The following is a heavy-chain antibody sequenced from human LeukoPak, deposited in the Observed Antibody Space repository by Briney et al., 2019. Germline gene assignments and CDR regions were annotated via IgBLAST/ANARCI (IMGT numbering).Heavy chain of an antibody. D-gene: IGHD2-15*01. V-gene: IGHV3-48*03. Sequence: GRSLRLSCAASGFTFSSNEMNWVRQPPREGREWVSYISSSGSTIYYADTVKCRFTISRDNAKYSLYLQMNRLRAEDTAVYYCARSYCSGGSCYLGYWGQGTLVTVSS. CDR2: ISSSGSTI. CDR3: ARSYCSGGSCYLGY. CDR1: GFTFSSNE. J-gene: IGHJ4*02.